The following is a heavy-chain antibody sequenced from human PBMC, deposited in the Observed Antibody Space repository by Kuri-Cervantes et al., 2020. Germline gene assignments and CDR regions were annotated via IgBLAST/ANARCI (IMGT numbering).Heavy chain of an antibody. V-gene: IGHV1-69*13. CDR2: IIPIFGTA. Sequence: SVKVSCKASGGTFSSYAISWVRQAPGQGLEWMGGIIPIFGTANYAQKFQGRVTITADESTSTAYMELSSLRSEDTAVYYCATVQVLRFLEWFSYWGQGTLVTVSS. CDR3: ATVQVLRFLEWFSY. CDR1: GGTFSSYA. J-gene: IGHJ4*02. D-gene: IGHD3-3*01.